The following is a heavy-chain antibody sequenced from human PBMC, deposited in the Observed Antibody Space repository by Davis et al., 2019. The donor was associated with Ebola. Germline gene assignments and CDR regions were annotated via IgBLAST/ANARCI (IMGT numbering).Heavy chain of an antibody. J-gene: IGHJ4*02. CDR2: ISGGGGST. CDR3: AKWVYSSGWDVDY. V-gene: IGHV3-23*01. CDR1: GFTFSSYA. Sequence: GESLKISCAASGFTFSSYAMSWVRQAPGKGLEWVSAISGGGGSTYYADSVKGRFTISRDNSKNTLYLQMNSLRAEDTAVYYCAKWVYSSGWDVDYWGQGTLVTISS. D-gene: IGHD6-19*01.